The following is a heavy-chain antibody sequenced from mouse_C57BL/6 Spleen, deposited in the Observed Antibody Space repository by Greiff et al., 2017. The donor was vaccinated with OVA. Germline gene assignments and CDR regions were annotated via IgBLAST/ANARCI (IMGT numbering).Heavy chain of an antibody. J-gene: IGHJ4*01. CDR1: GFTFSSYA. Sequence: VQLKESGGGLVKPGGSLKLSCAASGFTFSSYAMSWVRQTPEKRLEWVATISDGGSYTYYPDNVKGRFTISRDNAKNNLYLQMSHLKSEDTAMYYCARDDYDYYAMDYWGQGTSVTVSS. CDR2: ISDGGSYT. V-gene: IGHV5-4*01. D-gene: IGHD2-4*01. CDR3: ARDDYDYYAMDY.